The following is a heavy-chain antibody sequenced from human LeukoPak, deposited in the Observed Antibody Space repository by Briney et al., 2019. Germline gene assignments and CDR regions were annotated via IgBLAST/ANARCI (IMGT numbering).Heavy chain of an antibody. D-gene: IGHD1-26*01. CDR3: ARDPYSGSYGNYYYYFMDV. Sequence: GGSLRLSCAAPGFYFSKYWMHWVRQAPGKGLVWVSRINSDGSTTTYADSVKGRFTISRDNAKSTLYLQMNSLRAEDTAVYYCARDPYSGSYGNYYYYFMDVWGKGTTVTISS. CDR2: INSDGSTT. CDR1: GFYFSKYW. V-gene: IGHV3-74*03. J-gene: IGHJ6*03.